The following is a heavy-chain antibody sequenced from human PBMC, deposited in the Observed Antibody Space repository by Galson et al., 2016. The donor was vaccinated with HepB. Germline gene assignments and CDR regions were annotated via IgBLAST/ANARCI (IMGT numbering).Heavy chain of an antibody. V-gene: IGHV1-69*13. D-gene: IGHD3-10*01. CDR1: GGTLNNYA. Sequence: SVKVSCKASGGTLNNYAINWVRQAPGQGLEWMGLILPIYGIANSAQKYQDRVTITADESSGTVYMELRSLTSEDTAVYYCAKGSPWFGEPNFLFDPWGQGTLVTVSS. CDR3: AKGSPWFGEPNFLFDP. CDR2: ILPIYGIA. J-gene: IGHJ5*02.